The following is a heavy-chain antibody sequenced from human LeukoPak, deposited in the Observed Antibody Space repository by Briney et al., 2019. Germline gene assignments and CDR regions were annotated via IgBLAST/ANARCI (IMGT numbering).Heavy chain of an antibody. J-gene: IGHJ5*02. CDR1: GGSFSGYY. CDR3: ARGPRDYDILTGKAYNWFDP. CDR2: INHSGST. Sequence: PSETLSLTCAVHGGSFSGYYWSWIRQPPGKGLEWIGEINHSGSTNYNPSLKSRVTISVDTSKNQFSLKLSSVTAADTAVYYCARGPRDYDILTGKAYNWFDPWGQGTLVTVSS. D-gene: IGHD3-9*01. V-gene: IGHV4-34*01.